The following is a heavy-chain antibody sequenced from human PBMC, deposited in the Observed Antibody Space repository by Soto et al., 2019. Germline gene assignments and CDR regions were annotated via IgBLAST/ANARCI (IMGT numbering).Heavy chain of an antibody. CDR2: VNNDGRDT. CDR3: ARGSIDHAFDI. D-gene: IGHD3-9*01. V-gene: IGHV3-74*01. Sequence: GVLRLSCAASGFSFSNYWMHWVRQAPGKGLVWVSRVNNDGRDTIYADSVMGRFTVSRDNAKNTLFLQMNSLRIDDTAMYYCARGSIDHAFDIWGQGTMVTVSS. CDR1: GFSFSNYW. J-gene: IGHJ3*02.